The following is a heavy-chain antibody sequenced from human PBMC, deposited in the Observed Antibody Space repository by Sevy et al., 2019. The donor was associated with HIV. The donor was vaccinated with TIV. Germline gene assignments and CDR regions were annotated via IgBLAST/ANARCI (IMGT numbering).Heavy chain of an antibody. CDR1: GFIFGDYG. V-gene: IGHV3-49*04. CDR2: YKSKIHGGTT. CDR3: TRWSGSQSIFDY. D-gene: IGHD1-26*01. J-gene: IGHJ4*02. Sequence: GGSLRLSCTASGFIFGDYGMSWVRLAPGKGLEWIAYYKSKIHGGTTENAASVKGRFTISRDDSKNIVYLQMSNLKTEDTAVYYCTRWSGSQSIFDYWGQGTLVTVSS.